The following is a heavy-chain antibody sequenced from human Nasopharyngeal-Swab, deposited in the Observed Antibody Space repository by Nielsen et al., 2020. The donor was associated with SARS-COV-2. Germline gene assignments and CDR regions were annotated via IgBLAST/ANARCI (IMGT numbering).Heavy chain of an antibody. D-gene: IGHD5-12*01. Sequence: WIRQPLGKGLEWVSYISSSSSYTNYADSVKGRFTISRDNARNSLYLQMNSLRAEDTAVYYCARVYSGYDMPVGLDYWGQGTLVTVSS. V-gene: IGHV3-11*06. CDR3: ARVYSGYDMPVGLDY. J-gene: IGHJ4*02. CDR2: ISSSSSYT.